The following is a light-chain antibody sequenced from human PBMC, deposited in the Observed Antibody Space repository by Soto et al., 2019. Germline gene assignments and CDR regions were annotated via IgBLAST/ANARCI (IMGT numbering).Light chain of an antibody. CDR3: QQYGST. J-gene: IGKJ1*01. CDR2: GAS. V-gene: IGKV3-20*01. CDR1: QSVSSTY. Sequence: EIVLTQSPATLSLSPGERATLSCRASQSVSSTYLAWYQQKPGQAPRLLIYGASSRATGIPDRFSGSGSGTDFTLTISSLEPDDFAVYYCQQYGSTFGQGTKVDI.